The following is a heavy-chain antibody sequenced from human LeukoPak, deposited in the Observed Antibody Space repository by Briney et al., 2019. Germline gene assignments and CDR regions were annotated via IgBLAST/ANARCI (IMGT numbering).Heavy chain of an antibody. J-gene: IGHJ5*02. CDR2: IKSDGSVT. D-gene: IGHD2-2*03. CDR3: ARDWIDGGSFDP. V-gene: IGHV3-74*01. CDR1: GFTFSSYY. Sequence: GGSLRLSCAASGFTFSSYYMHWVRQAPGKGLVWVSRIKSDGSVTGYADSVKGRFAISRDNAKNTMYLQMNSLRAEDTAVYYCARDWIDGGSFDPWGQGTPVTVSS.